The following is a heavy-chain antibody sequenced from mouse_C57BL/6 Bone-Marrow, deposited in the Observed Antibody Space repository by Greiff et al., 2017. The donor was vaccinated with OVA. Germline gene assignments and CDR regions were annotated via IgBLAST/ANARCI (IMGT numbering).Heavy chain of an antibody. J-gene: IGHJ2*01. Sequence: VQLQQPGAELVRPGSSVQLSCKASGYTFTSYWMDWVKQRPGQGLEWIGNIYPSDSETHYNQKFKDKATLTVDKSSSTAYMQLSSLTSEDSAVYYCARDSNYVPYFDYWGQGTTLTVSS. V-gene: IGHV1-61*01. D-gene: IGHD2-5*01. CDR3: ARDSNYVPYFDY. CDR1: GYTFTSYW. CDR2: IYPSDSET.